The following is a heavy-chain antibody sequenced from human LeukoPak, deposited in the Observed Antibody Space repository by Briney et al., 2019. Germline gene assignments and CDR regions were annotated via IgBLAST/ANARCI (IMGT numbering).Heavy chain of an antibody. CDR1: GGSISSSSYY. CDR3: ARITPGGNSGDY. D-gene: IGHD4-23*01. Sequence: SETLSLTCTVSGGSISSSSYYWGWIRQPPGKGLEWIGSVYSSGSTYNNPSLKSRVTISVDTSKNQFSLKLTSVTAADTAVYYCARITPGGNSGDYWGQGTLVTVSS. V-gene: IGHV4-39*01. CDR2: VYSSGST. J-gene: IGHJ4*02.